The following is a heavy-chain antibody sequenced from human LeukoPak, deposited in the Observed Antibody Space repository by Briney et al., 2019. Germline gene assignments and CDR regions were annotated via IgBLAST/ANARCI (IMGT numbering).Heavy chain of an antibody. CDR1: GGTFSSYA. CDR3: ARDRDNWNDDDAFDI. D-gene: IGHD1-20*01. J-gene: IGHJ3*02. Sequence: ASVKVSCKASGGTFSSYAISWVRQAPGQGLEWMGRIIPILGIANYAQKFQGRVTITADKSTSTAYMELSSLRSEDTAVYYCARDRDNWNDDDAFDIWGQGTMVTVSS. V-gene: IGHV1-69*04. CDR2: IIPILGIA.